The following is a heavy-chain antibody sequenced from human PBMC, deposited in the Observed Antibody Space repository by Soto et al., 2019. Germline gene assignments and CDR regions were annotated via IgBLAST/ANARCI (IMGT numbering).Heavy chain of an antibody. V-gene: IGHV3-64*01. D-gene: IGHD6-19*01. CDR2: INTNGVNT. CDR3: ARGRVEDSSGWATYFDY. J-gene: IGHJ4*02. CDR1: GFTFSGYS. Sequence: EVQLVESGGGLVQPGGSLRLSCAASGFTFSGYSMFWVRQAPGKGLEYVSAINTNGVNTFYAKSVKGRFTTSRDNSKNTMYLQMGSLRAEDMAVYYCARGRVEDSSGWATYFDYWGQGTLVTVSS.